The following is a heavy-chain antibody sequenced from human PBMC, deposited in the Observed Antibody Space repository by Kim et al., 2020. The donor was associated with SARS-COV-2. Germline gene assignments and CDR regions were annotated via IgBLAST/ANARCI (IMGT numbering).Heavy chain of an antibody. CDR2: IYYSGST. CDR1: GGSISSGGYY. V-gene: IGHV4-31*03. CDR3: ARTITIFGVFVRELFDP. J-gene: IGHJ5*02. Sequence: SETLSLTCTVSGGSISSGGYYWSWIRQHPGKGLEWIGYIYYSGSTYYNPSLKSRVTISVDTSKNQFSLKLSSVTAADTAVYYCARTITIFGVFVRELFDPWGQGSLVTVSS. D-gene: IGHD3-3*01.